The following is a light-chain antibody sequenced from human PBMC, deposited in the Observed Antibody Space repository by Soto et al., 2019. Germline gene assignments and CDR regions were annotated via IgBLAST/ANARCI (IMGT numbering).Light chain of an antibody. J-gene: IGKJ5*01. CDR1: QSISTY. CDR2: AAF. V-gene: IGKV1-39*01. CDR3: QQYGTLIT. Sequence: DIQMTQSPSSLSSSLWDRCTITCRASQSISTYLNWFQQKPGKAPKVLIYAAFSLQSGVPLRFSGSASGTDFTLTISSLQPEDFAVYYCQQYGTLITFGQGTRLEIK.